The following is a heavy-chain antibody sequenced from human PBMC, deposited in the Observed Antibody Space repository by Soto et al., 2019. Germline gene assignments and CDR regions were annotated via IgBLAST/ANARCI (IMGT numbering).Heavy chain of an antibody. CDR2: IWYDGSNK. CDR1: GFTFSSYG. Sequence: GGSLRLSCAASGFTFSSYGMHWVRQAPCKGLEWVAVIWYDGSNKYYADSVKGRFTISRDNSKNTLYLQMNSLRAEDTAVYYCAREDGYYDSSGYYYYYYGMDVWGQGTTVTVSS. CDR3: AREDGYYDSSGYYYYYYGMDV. D-gene: IGHD3-22*01. J-gene: IGHJ6*02. V-gene: IGHV3-33*01.